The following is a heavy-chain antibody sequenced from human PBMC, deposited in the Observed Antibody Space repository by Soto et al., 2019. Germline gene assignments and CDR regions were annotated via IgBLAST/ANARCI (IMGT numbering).Heavy chain of an antibody. Sequence: GALRVSCAASGFTFSSYAMSWVRQAPGKGLEWVSAISGSGGSTYYADSVKGRFTISRDNSKNTLYLQMNSLRAEDTAVYYCAKDLSITIFGVVIIFDYWGQGTLVTVYS. CDR2: ISGSGGST. V-gene: IGHV3-23*01. J-gene: IGHJ4*02. CDR1: GFTFSSYA. D-gene: IGHD3-3*01. CDR3: AKDLSITIFGVVIIFDY.